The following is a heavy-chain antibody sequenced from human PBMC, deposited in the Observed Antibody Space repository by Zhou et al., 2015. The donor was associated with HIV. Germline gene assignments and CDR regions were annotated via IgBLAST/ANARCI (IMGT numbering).Heavy chain of an antibody. CDR3: ARGLDYYDSGAYYPFYFDY. V-gene: IGHV1-69*06. Sequence: QVQLVQSGAEVKKPGASVKVSCKASGGSFSTDGISWVRQAPGQGLEWVGGIIPVFGTTKNAQKFQGRVTITADRSTSTAYMDLRSLRFEDTAVYYCARGLDYYDSGAYYPFYFDYWGQGTLVTVSS. CDR1: GGSFSTDG. J-gene: IGHJ4*02. CDR2: IIPVFGTT. D-gene: IGHD3-22*01.